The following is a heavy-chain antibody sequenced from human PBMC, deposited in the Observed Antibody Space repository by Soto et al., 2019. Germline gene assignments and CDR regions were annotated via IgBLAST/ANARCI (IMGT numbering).Heavy chain of an antibody. D-gene: IGHD2-2*01. CDR1: GFTFSSYA. CDR2: ISGSGGST. Sequence: GGSLRLSCAASGFTFSSYAMSWVRQAPGKGLEWVSAISGSGGSTYYADSVKGRFTISRDNSKNTLYLQMNSLRAEDTAVYYCAKDRAIVVVPAANDDYWGQGTLVTVSS. CDR3: AKDRAIVVVPAANDDY. V-gene: IGHV3-23*01. J-gene: IGHJ4*02.